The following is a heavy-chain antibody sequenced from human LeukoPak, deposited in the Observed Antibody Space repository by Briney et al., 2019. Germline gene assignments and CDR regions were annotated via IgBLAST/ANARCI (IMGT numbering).Heavy chain of an antibody. CDR1: GFTFSNAW. Sequence: GGSLRLSCEASGFTFSNAWMSWVRQAAGKVLEWVGRIKSKTDGGTTDYAAPVKGRFTISRDDSTNTLYLQMNSLKTEDTAVYYCTTRLLIAFGGVIASTFGYWGQGTLVTVSS. CDR2: IKSKTDGGTT. CDR3: TTRLLIAFGGVIASTFGY. V-gene: IGHV3-15*01. D-gene: IGHD3-16*02. J-gene: IGHJ4*02.